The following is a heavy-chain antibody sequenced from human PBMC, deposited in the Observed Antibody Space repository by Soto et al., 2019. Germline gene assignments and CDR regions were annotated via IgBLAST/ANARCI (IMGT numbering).Heavy chain of an antibody. J-gene: IGHJ4*02. CDR2: ISGSGGST. Sequence: GGSLRLSCAASGFTFSSYAMSWVRQAPGKGLEWVSAISGSGGSTYYADSVKGRFTISRDNSKNTLYLQMNSLRAEDTAVYYFATLLGYCSGGSCYWDYFDYWGQGTLVTVSS. V-gene: IGHV3-23*01. CDR3: ATLLGYCSGGSCYWDYFDY. CDR1: GFTFSSYA. D-gene: IGHD2-15*01.